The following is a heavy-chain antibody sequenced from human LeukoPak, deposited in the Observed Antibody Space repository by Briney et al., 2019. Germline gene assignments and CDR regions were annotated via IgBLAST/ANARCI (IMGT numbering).Heavy chain of an antibody. CDR1: GYSFTSYW. CDR2: IYPGDSDT. Sequence: GESLKISCKGSGYSFTSYWIGWVRQMPGKGLEWMGIIYPGDSDTRYSPSFQGQVTISADKSISTAYLQWSSLKASDTAMYYCARHPNSWYYDILTPDYRGQGTLVTVSS. CDR3: ARHPNSWYYDILTPDY. J-gene: IGHJ4*02. D-gene: IGHD3-9*01. V-gene: IGHV5-51*01.